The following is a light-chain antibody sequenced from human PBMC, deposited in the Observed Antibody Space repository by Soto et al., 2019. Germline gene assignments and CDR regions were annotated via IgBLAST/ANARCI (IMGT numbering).Light chain of an antibody. CDR1: QSVSSD. CDR2: GAS. CDR3: QQSYSTPRT. Sequence: EIVMTQSPATLSVSPGDRVTLSCRASQSVSSDLAWYQQRPGQAPRLLIYGASTRATGIPARFSGTGSGTEFTLTISSLQSEDFTTYFCQQSYSTPRTFGQGTKVEIK. V-gene: IGKV3-15*01. J-gene: IGKJ1*01.